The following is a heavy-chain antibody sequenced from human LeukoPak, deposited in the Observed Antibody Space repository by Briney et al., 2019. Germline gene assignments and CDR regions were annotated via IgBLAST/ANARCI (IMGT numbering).Heavy chain of an antibody. V-gene: IGHV3-33*08. CDR1: GFTFSSYA. Sequence: TGGSLRLSCAASGFTFSSYAMHWVRQAPGKGLEWVAVIWYDGSDKYYADSVKGRFSISRDNSKNTLYLQMNSLRAEDTAVYYCARELPPVVNFYFDSWGQGTLVTVSS. D-gene: IGHD3-22*01. CDR2: IWYDGSDK. CDR3: ARELPPVVNFYFDS. J-gene: IGHJ4*02.